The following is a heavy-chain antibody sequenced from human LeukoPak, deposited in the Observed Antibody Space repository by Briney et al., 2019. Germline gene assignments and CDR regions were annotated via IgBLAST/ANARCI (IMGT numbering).Heavy chain of an antibody. CDR2: INPSGGST. CDR3: ARDQGSGYDLESYYYYYYMDV. Sequence: GASVKVSCKASGYTFTSYYMHWVRQAPGQGLEWMGIINPSGGSTSYAQKFQGRVTMTRDMSTSTVYMELSSLRSEDTAVYYCARDQGSGYDLESYYYYYYMDVWGKGTTVTVSS. J-gene: IGHJ6*03. V-gene: IGHV1-46*01. CDR1: GYTFTSYY. D-gene: IGHD5-12*01.